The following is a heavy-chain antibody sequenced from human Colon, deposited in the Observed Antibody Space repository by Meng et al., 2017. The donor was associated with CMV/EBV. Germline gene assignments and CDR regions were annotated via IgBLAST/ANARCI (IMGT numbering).Heavy chain of an antibody. CDR2: ITSSGDTI. V-gene: IGHV3-11*04. J-gene: IGHJ6*02. CDR3: TRKEPAKGSDV. D-gene: IGHD1-14*01. Sequence: GESLKISCATSGFTFSDHYMSWIRQAPGKGLEWVSYITSSGDTIYYADSVKGRFTISRDNAKNSLYLQMNSLRAGDTAVYFCTRKEPAKGSDVWGQGTTVTV. CDR1: GFTFSDHY.